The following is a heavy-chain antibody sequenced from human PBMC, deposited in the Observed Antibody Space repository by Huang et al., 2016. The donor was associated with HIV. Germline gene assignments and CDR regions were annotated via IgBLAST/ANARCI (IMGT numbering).Heavy chain of an antibody. CDR2: IGVVSGYI. CDR3: AYQQWLVGGLNH. V-gene: IGHV3-21*02. CDR1: GFAFSSYG. D-gene: IGHD6-19*01. Sequence: EVELVESGGGLVKPGGSLRLSCAASGFAFSSYGMNWVRQAPWKGLEWVAFIGVVSGYIYNADSVKGRVTISSDNAKSSSYLQLDSLRAEDTAVYYCAYQQWLVGGLNHWGQGTLVVVSS. J-gene: IGHJ5*02.